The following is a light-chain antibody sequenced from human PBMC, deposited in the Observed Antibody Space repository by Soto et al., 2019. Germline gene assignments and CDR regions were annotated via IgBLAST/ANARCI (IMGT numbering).Light chain of an antibody. CDR3: AIWDDSLNGYV. V-gene: IGLV1-44*01. CDR2: TNN. CDR1: TSNIGSNP. J-gene: IGLJ1*01. Sequence: QSVLTQPPSASGTLGQRVTISCSGSTSNIGSNPVNWYQQLPGTAPKLLIYTNNQRPSGVPDRFSGSKSGTSASLAISGLQSEDEADYYCAIWDDSLNGYVFGTGTKLTVL.